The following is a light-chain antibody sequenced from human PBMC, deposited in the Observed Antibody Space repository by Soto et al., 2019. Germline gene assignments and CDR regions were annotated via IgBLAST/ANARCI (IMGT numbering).Light chain of an antibody. J-gene: IGKJ5*01. CDR1: QSVRSS. CDR3: QPRSILPR. V-gene: IGKV3-11*01. CDR2: GAS. Sequence: PTISCRASQSVRSSLAWYQQKPGQAPRLLIYGASTRATGIPARFSGSGSGTDFTLTISSLESDDLAIYYCQPRSILPRFGQLGRLEIK.